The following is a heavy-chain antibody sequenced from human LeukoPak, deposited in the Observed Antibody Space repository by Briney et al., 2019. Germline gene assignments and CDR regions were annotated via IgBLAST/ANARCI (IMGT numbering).Heavy chain of an antibody. J-gene: IGHJ4*02. CDR1: GYTFTDYY. CDR3: ARANFLYCSSTTCLFDY. V-gene: IGHV1-2*02. Sequence: ASVKVSCKASGYTFTDYYMHWVRHAPGQGFEWMGWINPNSGDTNYAQKLQGRVTMTRDTSISTAHMELSRLRSDDTAVYYCARANFLYCSSTTCLFDYWGQGTLVIVSS. D-gene: IGHD2-2*01. CDR2: INPNSGDT.